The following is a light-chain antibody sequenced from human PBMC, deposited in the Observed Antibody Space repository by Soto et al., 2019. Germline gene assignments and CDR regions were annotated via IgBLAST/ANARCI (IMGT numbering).Light chain of an antibody. J-gene: IGLJ2*01. CDR1: SSNIGAGYD. CDR2: VNN. Sequence: QSVLTQPPSVSGAPGQRVTISCTGSSSNIGAGYDVHWYQQLPGTAPKLLIYVNNNRPSGVPDRFSGSKSGTSASLAITGLQDEDEADYYCQSYYSSLSGYVVFGGGTKLTVL. V-gene: IGLV1-40*01. CDR3: QSYYSSLSGYVV.